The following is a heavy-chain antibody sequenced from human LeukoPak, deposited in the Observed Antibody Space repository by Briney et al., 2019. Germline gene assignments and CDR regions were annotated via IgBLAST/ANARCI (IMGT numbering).Heavy chain of an antibody. Sequence: ASVKVSCKASGYTFTSYYMHWVRQAPGQGLEWMGIINPSGGSTSYAQKFQGRVTMTRGISTSTVYMELSSLRSEDTAVYYCARSRWFGELDYWGQGTLVTVSS. CDR1: GYTFTSYY. D-gene: IGHD3-10*01. CDR3: ARSRWFGELDY. CDR2: INPSGGST. J-gene: IGHJ4*02. V-gene: IGHV1-46*01.